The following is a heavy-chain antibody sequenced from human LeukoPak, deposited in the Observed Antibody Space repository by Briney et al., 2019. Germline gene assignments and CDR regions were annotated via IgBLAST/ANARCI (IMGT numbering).Heavy chain of an antibody. CDR3: ARGDYDFWSGPTGGYFDY. CDR2: ISGSGSST. CDR1: GFTFRSYA. V-gene: IGHV3-23*01. D-gene: IGHD3-3*01. Sequence: GGSLRLSCAASGFTFRSYAMSWVRQAPGKGLEWVSGISGSGSSTYNADSVKGRFTISRDNAKNSLYLQMNSLRAEDTAVYYCARGDYDFWSGPTGGYFDYWGQGTLVTVSS. J-gene: IGHJ4*02.